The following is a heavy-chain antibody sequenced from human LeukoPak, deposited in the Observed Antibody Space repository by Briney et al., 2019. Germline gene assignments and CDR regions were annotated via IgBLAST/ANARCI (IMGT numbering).Heavy chain of an antibody. J-gene: IGHJ6*02. CDR3: ARDEACSSTSCPSYYYYYGMDV. CDR2: ISAYNGNT. CDR1: GYTFTSYG. D-gene: IGHD2-2*01. Sequence: ASVKVSCKASGYTFTSYGISWVRQAPGQGLEWMGWISAYNGNTNYAQKLQGRVTMTTDTSTSTAYMELRSLRSDDTAMYYCARDEACSSTSCPSYYYYYGMDVWGQGTTVTVSS. V-gene: IGHV1-18*01.